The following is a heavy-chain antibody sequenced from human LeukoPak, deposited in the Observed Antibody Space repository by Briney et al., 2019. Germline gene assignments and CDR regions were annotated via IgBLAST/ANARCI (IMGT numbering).Heavy chain of an antibody. J-gene: IGHJ4*02. V-gene: IGHV3-74*03. Sequence: GGSLRLSCAASGFSLSSYWMHWVRQAPGKALVWVARIDIDGRIITHAESVKGRFTISRDNAKNTVYLQMNDMRDEDTATYYCVSGLGDYWGQGTLVTVSS. CDR1: GFSLSSYW. CDR3: VSGLGDY. CDR2: IDIDGRII. D-gene: IGHD3-10*01.